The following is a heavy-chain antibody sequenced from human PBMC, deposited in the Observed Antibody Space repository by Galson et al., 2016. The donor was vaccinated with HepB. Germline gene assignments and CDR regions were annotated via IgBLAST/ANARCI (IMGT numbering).Heavy chain of an antibody. Sequence: SETLSLTCAVYGGSFNSDYWNWIRQPPGKGLEWIGEISHTGSTNYNPSLKSRVSISIDTSKYQFSLKLNSVTAADAAVYYCARSHLGFSLRSHFKRPRIDFWGQGTLVTVSS. CDR1: GGSFNSDY. CDR2: ISHTGST. D-gene: IGHD3-16*01. V-gene: IGHV4-34*01. CDR3: ARSHLGFSLRSHFKRPRIDF. J-gene: IGHJ4*02.